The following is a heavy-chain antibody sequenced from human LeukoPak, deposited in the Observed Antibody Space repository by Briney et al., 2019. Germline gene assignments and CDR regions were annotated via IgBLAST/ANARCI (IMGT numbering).Heavy chain of an antibody. CDR2: IYYTGNT. CDR3: ARQTGSGLFTLP. D-gene: IGHD3/OR15-3a*01. Sequence: TSETLSLTCTVSGVSISSSNSYWGWSRQPPGKGLEWIGSIYYTGNTYYNASLKSRVTISIDTSNNQISLRLISVTATDTAMYYCARQTGSGLFTLPGGQGTLVTVSS. V-gene: IGHV4-39*01. J-gene: IGHJ4*02. CDR1: GVSISSSNSY.